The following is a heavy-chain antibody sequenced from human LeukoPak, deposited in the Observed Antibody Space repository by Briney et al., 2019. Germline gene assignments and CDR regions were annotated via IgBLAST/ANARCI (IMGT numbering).Heavy chain of an antibody. CDR1: GGTFSSYA. CDR3: ARDWGGKSISGGNWFDP. V-gene: IGHV1-69*05. J-gene: IGHJ5*02. D-gene: IGHD3-10*01. Sequence: GASVKVSCKASGGTFSSYAISWVRQAPGQGLEWMGGIIPIFGTANYAQKFQGRVTITTDESTSTAYMELSSLRSEDTAVYYCARDWGGKSISGGNWFDPWGQGTLVTVSS. CDR2: IIPIFGTA.